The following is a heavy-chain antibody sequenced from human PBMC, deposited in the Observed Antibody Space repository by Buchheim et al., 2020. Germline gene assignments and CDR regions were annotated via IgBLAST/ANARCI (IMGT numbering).Heavy chain of an antibody. CDR1: GGSFSGYY. J-gene: IGHJ6*02. CDR2: INHSGST. D-gene: IGHD3-10*01. V-gene: IGHV4-34*01. Sequence: QVQLQQWGAGLLKPSETLSLTCAVYGGSFSGYYWCWIRQPPGKGLEWIGEINHSGSTNYNLSIKSRVTISSDTTKNQLSLKLSSVTAADTAVYYCARDGKRLWFGELSALDYYGMDVWGQGTT. CDR3: ARDGKRLWFGELSALDYYGMDV.